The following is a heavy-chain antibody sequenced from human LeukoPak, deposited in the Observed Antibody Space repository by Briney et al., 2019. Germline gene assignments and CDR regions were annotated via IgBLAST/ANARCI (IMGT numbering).Heavy chain of an antibody. CDR3: ARDYGGGIAVAGPDFDY. D-gene: IGHD6-19*01. Sequence: ASVKVSCKASGYTFTIYGISWVRQAPGQGLEWMGWISTYNGHTKYEQKLQGRITMTTDTSTSTAYMELRSLRSDDTAVYYCARDYGGGIAVAGPDFDYWGQGTLVTVSS. CDR1: GYTFTIYG. V-gene: IGHV1-18*01. J-gene: IGHJ4*02. CDR2: ISTYNGHT.